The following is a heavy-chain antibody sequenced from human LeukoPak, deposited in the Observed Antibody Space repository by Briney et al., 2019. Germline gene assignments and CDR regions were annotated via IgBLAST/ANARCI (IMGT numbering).Heavy chain of an antibody. CDR2: IKSKSDGETT. Sequence: PGGSLRLSCAASGLTFYYDWMTWVRQAPGKGLERVGRIKSKSDGETTDYAAPVKGRFTISRDDSRDMLYLQMSSLKTEDTAVYYCARDRYCASSTCPGAFDLWGQGTVVTVCS. V-gene: IGHV3-15*01. D-gene: IGHD2-15*01. CDR1: GLTFYYDW. J-gene: IGHJ3*01. CDR3: ARDRYCASSTCPGAFDL.